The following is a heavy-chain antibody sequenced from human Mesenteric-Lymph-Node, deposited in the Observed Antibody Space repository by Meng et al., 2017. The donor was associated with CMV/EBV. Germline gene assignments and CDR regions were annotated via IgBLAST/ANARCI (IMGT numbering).Heavy chain of an antibody. CDR3: ARVGVYCSSTSCYRGALDY. CDR2: IKQDGSEK. D-gene: IGHD2-2*02. J-gene: IGHJ4*02. CDR1: GFTFSSYW. V-gene: IGHV3-7*01. Sequence: GESLKISCAASGFTFSSYWMTWVRQAPGKGLEWVANIKQDGSEKYYVDSVKGRFTISRDNAKNSLYLQMNSLRAEDTAVYYCARVGVYCSSTSCYRGALDYWGQGTLVTV.